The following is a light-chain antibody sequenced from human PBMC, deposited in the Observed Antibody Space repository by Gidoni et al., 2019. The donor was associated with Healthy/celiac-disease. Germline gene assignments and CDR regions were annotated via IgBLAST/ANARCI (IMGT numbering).Light chain of an antibody. CDR3: NSRDSSGNHLAV. V-gene: IGLV3-19*01. J-gene: IGLJ2*01. CDR2: GKN. Sequence: SSELTQDPAVSVALGQTVSITCQGDSLRSYYASWYQQKPGQAPVLVIYGKNNRPSGIPDRFSGSSSGNTASLTITGAQAEDEADYYCNSRDSSGNHLAVFGGGTKLTVL. CDR1: SLRSYY.